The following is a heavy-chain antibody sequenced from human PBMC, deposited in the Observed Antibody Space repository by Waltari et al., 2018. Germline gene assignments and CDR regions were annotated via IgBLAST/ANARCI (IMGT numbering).Heavy chain of an antibody. CDR1: GGTFSSYA. Sequence: QVQLVQSGAEVKKPGSSVKVSCKASGGTFSSYAISWVRQAPGQGLEWMGGIIPIFGTANYAQKFQGRVTITADESTSTAYMELSSLRSEDTAVYYCARANLGYCSGGSCYPPPYYFDYWGQGTLVTVSS. V-gene: IGHV1-69*13. D-gene: IGHD2-15*01. CDR2: IIPIFGTA. CDR3: ARANLGYCSGGSCYPPPYYFDY. J-gene: IGHJ4*02.